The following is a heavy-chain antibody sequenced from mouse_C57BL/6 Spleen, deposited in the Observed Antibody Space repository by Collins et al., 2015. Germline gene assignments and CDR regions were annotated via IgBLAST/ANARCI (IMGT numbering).Heavy chain of an antibody. V-gene: IGHV2-2*01. CDR3: AFGGHYAMDY. Sequence: GQLKQSGPGLVQPSQSLSITCTVSGFSLTSYGVHWVRQSPGKGLEWLGVIWSGGSTDYNAAFISRLSISKDNSKSQVFFKMNSLQADDTAIYYCAFGGHYAMDYWGQGTSVTVSS. CDR1: GFSLTSYG. J-gene: IGHJ4*01. CDR2: IWSGGST.